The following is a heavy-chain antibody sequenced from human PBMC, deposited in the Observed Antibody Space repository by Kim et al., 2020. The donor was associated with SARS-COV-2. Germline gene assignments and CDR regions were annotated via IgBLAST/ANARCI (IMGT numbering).Heavy chain of an antibody. CDR3: AREGTSLISDYYYGMDV. J-gene: IGHJ6*02. V-gene: IGHV4-31*03. D-gene: IGHD1-1*01. CDR2: IYYSGST. Sequence: SETLSLTCTVSGGSISSGGYYWSWIRQHPGKGLEWIGYIYYSGSTYYNPSLKSRVTISVDTSKNQFSLKLSSVTAADTAVYYCAREGTSLISDYYYGMDVWGQGTTVTVSS. CDR1: GGSISSGGYY.